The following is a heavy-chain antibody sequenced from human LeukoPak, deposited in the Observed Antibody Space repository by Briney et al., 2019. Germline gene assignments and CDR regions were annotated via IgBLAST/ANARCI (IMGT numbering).Heavy chain of an antibody. CDR3: ARVMRGVVDY. V-gene: IGHV3-9*01. D-gene: IGHD3-10*01. Sequence: PGGSLRLSCAASGFTFDDYAMHWVRQAPGKGLEWVSGISWNSGSIGYADSVKGRFTISRDNAKNSLYLQMNSLRAEDTAVYYCARVMRGVVDYWGQGTLVTVSS. CDR1: GFTFDDYA. CDR2: ISWNSGSI. J-gene: IGHJ4*02.